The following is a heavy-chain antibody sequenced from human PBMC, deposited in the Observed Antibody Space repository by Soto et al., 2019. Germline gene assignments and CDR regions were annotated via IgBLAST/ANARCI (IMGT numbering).Heavy chain of an antibody. V-gene: IGHV1-69*01. CDR2: IIPIFGTA. CDR1: GGTFSSYA. Sequence: QVQLVQSGAEVKKPGSSVKVSCKASGGTFSSYAISWVRQAPGQGLEWMGGIIPIFGTANYAQKFQGRVTITADESTSTAYMELSSLRSEDTAVYYCAREGAAAGLRYYYYGMDVWGQGTTVTVSS. J-gene: IGHJ6*02. D-gene: IGHD6-13*01. CDR3: AREGAAAGLRYYYYGMDV.